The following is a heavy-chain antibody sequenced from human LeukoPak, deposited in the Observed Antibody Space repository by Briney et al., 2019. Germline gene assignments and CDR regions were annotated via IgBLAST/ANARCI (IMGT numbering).Heavy chain of an antibody. CDR1: GGSISSYY. J-gene: IGHJ4*02. V-gene: IGHV4-4*09. CDR2: IYTSGST. Sequence: SETLSLTCTVSGGSISSYYWSWIRQPPGKGLEWIGYIYTSGSTNYNPSLKSRVTISVDTSKNQFSLKLSSVTAADTAVYYCARISSVIRAYYFDYWGQGTLVTVSS. D-gene: IGHD3-16*02. CDR3: ARISSVIRAYYFDY.